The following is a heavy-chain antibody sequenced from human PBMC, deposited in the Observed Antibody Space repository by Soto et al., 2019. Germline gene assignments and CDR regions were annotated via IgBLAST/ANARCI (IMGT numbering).Heavy chain of an antibody. J-gene: IGHJ4*02. CDR1: GGSISSYY. D-gene: IGHD4-17*01. Sequence: SETLSPTCTVSGGSISSYYWSSIRQPPGKGLERIGHIYYSGSTNYNPSLKSRVSISVDTSKNHFSLKLSSVTAADTAVYYCARRYGPGFDYWGQGTLVTVS. V-gene: IGHV4-59*08. CDR3: ARRYGPGFDY. CDR2: IYYSGST.